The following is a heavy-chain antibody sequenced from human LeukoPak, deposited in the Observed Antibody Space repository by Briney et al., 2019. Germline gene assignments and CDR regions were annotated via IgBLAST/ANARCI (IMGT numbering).Heavy chain of an antibody. CDR3: ARTTEGGYTYDYFYYYYMDV. Sequence: SETLSLTCAVYGGSFSGYYWSWIRQPPGKGLEWIGEINHSGSTNYNPSLKSRVTISIDTSKNQFSLKLSSVTAADTAVYYCARTTEGGYTYDYFYYYYMDVWGKGTTVTISS. CDR2: INHSGST. J-gene: IGHJ6*03. V-gene: IGHV4-34*01. D-gene: IGHD5-18*01. CDR1: GGSFSGYY.